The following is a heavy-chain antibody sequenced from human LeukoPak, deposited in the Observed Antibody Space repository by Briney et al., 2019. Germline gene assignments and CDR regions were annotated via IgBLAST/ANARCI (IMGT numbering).Heavy chain of an antibody. CDR2: IYYSGST. D-gene: IGHD3-10*01. Sequence: SETLSLTCTVSDGSISSYYWSWIRQPPGKGLEWIGYIYYSGSTNYNPSLKSRVTLSVDTSKNQFSLKLSSVTAADTAVYYCARGSLDWFGEFQFDYWGQGTLVTVSS. CDR3: ARGSLDWFGEFQFDY. V-gene: IGHV4-59*01. CDR1: DGSISSYY. J-gene: IGHJ4*02.